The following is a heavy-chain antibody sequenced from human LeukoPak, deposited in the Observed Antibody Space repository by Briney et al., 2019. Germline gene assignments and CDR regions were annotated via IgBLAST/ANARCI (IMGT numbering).Heavy chain of an antibody. J-gene: IGHJ5*02. CDR3: ARQASTWKSPHWFDP. CDR1: GGSISSNTYY. Sequence: SETLSHTCNVSGGSISSNTYYWGWIRQPPGRGLEWIGTIYYSGSTYSNPSLKSRVTISLDTSKNQISLRVSSMTAADSAVYYCARQASTWKSPHWFDPWGQGAMVIVSS. D-gene: IGHD1-1*01. V-gene: IGHV4-39*01. CDR2: IYYSGST.